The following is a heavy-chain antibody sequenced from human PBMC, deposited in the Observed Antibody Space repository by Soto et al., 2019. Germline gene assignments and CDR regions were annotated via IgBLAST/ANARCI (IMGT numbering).Heavy chain of an antibody. CDR1: CGSISSGGYS. CDR2: IYHSGST. D-gene: IGHD4-4*01. CDR3: ARAEPTTATFDP. Sequence: PSETLSLTCAVSCGSISSGGYSWSWIRQPPGKGLEWIGYIYHSGSTYYNPSLKSRVTISVDRSKNQFSLKLSSVTAADTAVYYCARAEPTTATFDPWGQGTLVTVSS. V-gene: IGHV4-30-2*01. J-gene: IGHJ5*02.